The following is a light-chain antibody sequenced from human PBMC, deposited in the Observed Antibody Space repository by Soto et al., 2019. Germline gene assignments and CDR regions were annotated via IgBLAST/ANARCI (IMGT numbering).Light chain of an antibody. CDR3: CSYARSSTYV. CDR1: SSDLGSYKL. J-gene: IGLJ1*01. CDR2: EGS. V-gene: IGLV2-23*01. Sequence: SGLTRPASRTGSPGQTINISYTGTSSDLGSYKLFPWFQQRPGKAPKLMSYEGSKRPSGVSNRFSGSKSGNTASLTISGLQAEEEADYYCCSYARSSTYVFGTGTKVTVL.